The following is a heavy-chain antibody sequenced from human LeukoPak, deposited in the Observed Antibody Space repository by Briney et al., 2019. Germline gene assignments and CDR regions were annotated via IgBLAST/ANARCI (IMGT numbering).Heavy chain of an antibody. J-gene: IGHJ4*02. CDR1: GVSISSGGYY. V-gene: IGHV4-31*01. CDR2: IYYSGST. CDR3: ARDPRLGESDI. Sequence: PSETLSLTCTVSGVSISSGGYYWSWIRQHPGKGLEWIGYIYYSGSTYYNPSPKSQVTISVDTSKNQFSLKLSSVPAADTAVYYCARDPRLGESDIWGQGTLVTVSS. D-gene: IGHD3-10*01.